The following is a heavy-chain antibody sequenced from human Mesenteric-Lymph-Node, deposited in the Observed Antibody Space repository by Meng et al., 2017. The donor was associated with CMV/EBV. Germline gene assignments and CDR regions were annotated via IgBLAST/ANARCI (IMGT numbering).Heavy chain of an antibody. V-gene: IGHV4-34*01. CDR1: GSFSGYY. D-gene: IGHD3-10*01. Sequence: GSFSGYYWSWIRQPPGKGLEWIGEINHSGSTNNNPSLKSRVTISVDTSKNQFSLKLSSVTAADTAVYYCARGSRYYYGSGSWYYFDYWGQGTLVTVSS. CDR2: INHSGST. J-gene: IGHJ4*02. CDR3: ARGSRYYYGSGSWYYFDY.